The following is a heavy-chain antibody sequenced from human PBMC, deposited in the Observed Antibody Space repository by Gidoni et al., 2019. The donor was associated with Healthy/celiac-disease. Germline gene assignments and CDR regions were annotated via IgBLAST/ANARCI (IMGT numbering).Heavy chain of an antibody. CDR2: ISYDGSNK. J-gene: IGHJ1*01. D-gene: IGHD6-19*01. CDR1: GFTFSSYG. V-gene: IGHV3-30*03. CDR3: ARVGSSGWSPEYFQH. Sequence: QVQLVESGGGVVQPGRSLRLSCAASGFTFSSYGMHWVRQAPGKGLEWVAVISYDGSNKYYADSVKGRFTISRDNSKNTLYLQMNSLRAEDTAVYYCARVGSSGWSPEYFQHWGQGTLVTVSS.